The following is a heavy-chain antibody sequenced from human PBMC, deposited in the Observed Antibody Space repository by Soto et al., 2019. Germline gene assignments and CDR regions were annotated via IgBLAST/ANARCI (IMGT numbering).Heavy chain of an antibody. CDR1: GGSISSYY. CDR2: IYYSGST. CDR3: ATDSARWLLLDAFDI. Sequence: TSETLSLTCTVSGGSISSYYWSWIRQPPGKGLEWIGYIYYSGSTNYNPSLKSRVTISVDTSKNQFSLKLSSVTAADTAVYYCATDSARWLLLDAFDIWGQGTMVT. J-gene: IGHJ3*02. D-gene: IGHD2-15*01. V-gene: IGHV4-59*01.